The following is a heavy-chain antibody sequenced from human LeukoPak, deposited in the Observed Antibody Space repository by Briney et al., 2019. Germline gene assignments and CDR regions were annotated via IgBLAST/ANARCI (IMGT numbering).Heavy chain of an antibody. D-gene: IGHD3-3*01. CDR3: ATDRGWRTSGYYLYYFEY. J-gene: IGHJ4*02. CDR2: IKHDGSEK. CDR1: GGSISSSSYY. V-gene: IGHV3-7*01. Sequence: ETLSLTCTVSGGSISSSSYYWGWIRQPPGKGLEWVASIKHDGSEKYYVDSVRGRFTISRDNTMNSLYLQMSSLRAEDTAVYYCATDRGWRTSGYYLYYFEYWGQGTLVTYSS.